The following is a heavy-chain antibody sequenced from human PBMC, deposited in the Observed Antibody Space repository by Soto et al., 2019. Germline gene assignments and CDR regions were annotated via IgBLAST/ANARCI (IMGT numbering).Heavy chain of an antibody. Sequence: PGGSLRLSCAASGFSFNIHWMSLVRQSPGKGLQWVASIKRDGSEKYYVDSVKGRFTISRDNVKNSLSLQMNSLRAEDTAVYYCARDPYYYDSNHYYGMDVWDQGTTVTVYS. D-gene: IGHD3-22*01. V-gene: IGHV3-7*01. CDR3: ARDPYYYDSNHYYGMDV. CDR1: GFSFNIHW. J-gene: IGHJ6*02. CDR2: IKRDGSEK.